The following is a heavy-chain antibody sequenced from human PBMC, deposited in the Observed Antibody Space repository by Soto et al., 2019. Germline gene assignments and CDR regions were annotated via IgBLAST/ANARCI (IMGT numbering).Heavy chain of an antibody. CDR3: ARDGCGGDCRYGMDV. CDR1: GFTVSSNY. Sequence: GGSLRLSCAASGFTVSSNYMNWVRQAPGKGLEWVSVIYSGDSTYYADSVKGRFTISRDNSKNTLYLQMNSLRAEDTAVYYCARDGCGGDCRYGMDVWGQGTTVTVSS. J-gene: IGHJ6*02. V-gene: IGHV3-53*01. CDR2: IYSGDST. D-gene: IGHD2-21*02.